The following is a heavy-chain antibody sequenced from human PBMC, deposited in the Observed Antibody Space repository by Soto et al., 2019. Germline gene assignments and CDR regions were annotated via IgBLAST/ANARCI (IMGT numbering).Heavy chain of an antibody. Sequence: SETLSLTCTVSGGSVSSGSYYWSWIRQPPGKGLEWIGYIYYSGSTNYNPSLKSRVTISVDTSKNQFSLKLSSVTTADTAVYYCARVTSSGWPYYFDYWGQGTLVRVSS. D-gene: IGHD6-19*01. V-gene: IGHV4-61*01. CDR2: IYYSGST. J-gene: IGHJ4*02. CDR1: GGSVSSGSYY. CDR3: ARVTSSGWPYYFDY.